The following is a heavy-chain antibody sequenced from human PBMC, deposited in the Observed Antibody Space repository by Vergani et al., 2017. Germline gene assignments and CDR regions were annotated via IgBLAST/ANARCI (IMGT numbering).Heavy chain of an antibody. J-gene: IGHJ4*02. V-gene: IGHV3-30*02. D-gene: IGHD4-17*01. Sequence: QVQLVETGGGVVQPGGSLRLYCATSGFSFNTYGAHWVRQAPGKGLGWVAFIGYDGRIKYNVDSVKGRFTISRDTSKKTLSLQMRSLRADDTAVYYCAKDGGGNSDYGYFDYWGQGTLVTVSS. CDR3: AKDGGGNSDYGYFDY. CDR2: IGYDGRIK. CDR1: GFSFNTYG.